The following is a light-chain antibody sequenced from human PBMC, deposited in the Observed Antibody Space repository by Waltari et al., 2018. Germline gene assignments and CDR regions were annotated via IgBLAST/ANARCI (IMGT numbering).Light chain of an antibody. J-gene: IGLJ1*01. V-gene: IGLV2-14*01. CDR3: SSYTSSSTLPYV. CDR1: SSDVGGYNY. CDR2: EVS. Sequence: QSALTQPASVSGSPGQSITISCTGTSSDVGGYNYASWYQQHPGKAPKLMIYEVSNRPSGVSNRVSGSKSGNTASLTISGLQAEDEADYYCSSYTSSSTLPYVFGTGTKVTVL.